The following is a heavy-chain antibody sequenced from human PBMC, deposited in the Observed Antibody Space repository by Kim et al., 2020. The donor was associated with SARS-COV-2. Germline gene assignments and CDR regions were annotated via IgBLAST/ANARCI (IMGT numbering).Heavy chain of an antibody. V-gene: IGHV3-23*01. CDR2: ISGSGGST. Sequence: GGSLRLSCAASGFTFSSYAMSWVRQAPGKGLEWVSAISGSGGSTYYADSVKGRFTISRDNSKNTLYLQMNSLRAEDTAVYYCAKDLVLGGITIVATTNFDYWGQGTLVTVSS. CDR1: GFTFSSYA. J-gene: IGHJ4*02. CDR3: AKDLVLGGITIVATTNFDY. D-gene: IGHD5-12*01.